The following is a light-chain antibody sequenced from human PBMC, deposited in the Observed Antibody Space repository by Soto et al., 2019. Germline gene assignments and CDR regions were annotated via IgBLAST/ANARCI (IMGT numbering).Light chain of an antibody. CDR3: QQYNSYPRT. V-gene: IGKV1-5*01. J-gene: IGKJ1*01. Sequence: DIQMTQSPSTLSASVGDRVTITGRASQSISSWLAWYQQKPGKAPKLLIYDASSLESGVTSRFRGSGSGTEFTLTISRLQPDDFATYYCQQYNSYPRTFGQGTEVEIK. CDR1: QSISSW. CDR2: DAS.